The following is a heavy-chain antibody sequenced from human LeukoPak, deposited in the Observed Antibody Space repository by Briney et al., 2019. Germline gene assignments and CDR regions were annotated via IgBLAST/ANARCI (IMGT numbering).Heavy chain of an antibody. CDR3: ARGFAYRRAEYFQH. CDR2: IYTSGST. CDR1: GGSISSYY. Sequence: PSETLSLTCTVSGGSISSYYWSWIRQPAGKGLEWIGRIYTSGSTNYNPSLKSRVTMSVDTSKNQFSLKLSSVTAADTAVYYCARGFAYRRAEYFQHWGQGTLVTVSS. J-gene: IGHJ1*01. V-gene: IGHV4-4*07. D-gene: IGHD3-16*02.